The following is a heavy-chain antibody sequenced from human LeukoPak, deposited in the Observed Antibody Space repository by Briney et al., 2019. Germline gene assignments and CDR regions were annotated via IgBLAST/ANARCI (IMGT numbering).Heavy chain of an antibody. D-gene: IGHD6-13*01. J-gene: IGHJ1*01. CDR2: IFYDGRDT. CDR3: AKEFTSYTSGWFFQH. Sequence: GGSLRLSCAASGFSFSTFGFHWVRQAPGKGLEWVAIIFYDGRDTNYADSVMGRFTISRDNSKNTLYLQLNSLRAEDTAVYYCAKEFTSYTSGWFFQHWGQGTLVTVSS. V-gene: IGHV3-33*06. CDR1: GFSFSTFG.